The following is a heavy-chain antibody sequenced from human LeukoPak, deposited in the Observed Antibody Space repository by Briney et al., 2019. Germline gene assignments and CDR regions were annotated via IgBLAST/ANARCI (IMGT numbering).Heavy chain of an antibody. CDR2: IYPGDSDI. CDR3: ARHVYGDYEARGGDFDY. V-gene: IGHV5-51*01. CDR1: GYSFINYW. D-gene: IGHD4-17*01. Sequence: TGESLKISCKGSGYSFINYWIGWVRQMPGKGLEWMGIIYPGDSDIRYSPSFQGQVTISADKSISTAYLQWSSLKASDTAMYYCARHVYGDYEARGGDFDYWGQGTLVTVSS. J-gene: IGHJ4*02.